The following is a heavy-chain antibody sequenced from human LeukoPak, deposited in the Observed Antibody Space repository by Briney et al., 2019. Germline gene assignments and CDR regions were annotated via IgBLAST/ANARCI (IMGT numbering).Heavy chain of an antibody. V-gene: IGHV4-59*01. Sequence: SETLSLTCSVSGGSMTNLYWTWIRQPPGKGLEWIGDIYDSGSTRYNTSLKSRVTISVDTSKNQFSLKLSSVTAADTAVYYCARVSGGTYPDYWGQGTLVTVSP. CDR1: GGSMTNLY. CDR3: ARVSGGTYPDY. J-gene: IGHJ4*02. D-gene: IGHD1-26*01. CDR2: IYDSGST.